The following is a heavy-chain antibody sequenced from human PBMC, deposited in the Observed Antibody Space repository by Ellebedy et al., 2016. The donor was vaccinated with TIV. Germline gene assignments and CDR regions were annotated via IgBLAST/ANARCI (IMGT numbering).Heavy chain of an antibody. CDR3: ARSSAVPGDYDAFDI. V-gene: IGHV4-59*08. D-gene: IGHD2-2*01. J-gene: IGHJ3*02. Sequence: SETLSLTCTVSGGSISGYYWSWIRQPPGKGLEWVGYIYHNGGTNYSPSLKSRLTISVDTSRNQFSLKPSSVTAADTAVYYCARSSAVPGDYDAFDIWGQGTLVTVSS. CDR2: IYHNGGT. CDR1: GGSISGYY.